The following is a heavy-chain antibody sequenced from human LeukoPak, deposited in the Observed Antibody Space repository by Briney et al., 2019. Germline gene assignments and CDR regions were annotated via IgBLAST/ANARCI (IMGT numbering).Heavy chain of an antibody. V-gene: IGHV4-30-4*01. J-gene: IGHJ6*02. CDR2: MYYSGST. CDR1: GGSISSGDYY. Sequence: SQTLSLTCTVSGGSISSGDYYWSWIRQPPGKGLEWIGYMYYSGSTYYNPSLKSRVTISVDTSKNQFSLKLSSVTAADTAVYYCAREAPSGMTGTTEYGMDVWGQGTTVTVSS. D-gene: IGHD1-20*01. CDR3: AREAPSGMTGTTEYGMDV.